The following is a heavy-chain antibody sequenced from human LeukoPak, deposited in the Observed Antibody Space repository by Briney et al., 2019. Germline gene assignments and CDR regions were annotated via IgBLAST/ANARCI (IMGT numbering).Heavy chain of an antibody. CDR2: ISYDGSNK. V-gene: IGHV3-30*18. CDR3: AKGRTYFDY. CDR1: GFTFSSYG. Sequence: PGRSLRLSCAASGFTFSSYGMHWVRQAPGKGLEWVAVISYDGSNKHYADSVKGRFTISRDNSKNTLYLQMNSLRAEDTAVYHCAKGRTYFDYWGQGTLVTVSS. J-gene: IGHJ4*02.